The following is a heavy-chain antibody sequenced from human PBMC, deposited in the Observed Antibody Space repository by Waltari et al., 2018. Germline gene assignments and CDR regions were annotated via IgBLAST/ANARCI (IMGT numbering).Heavy chain of an antibody. CDR1: GDSISSYY. J-gene: IGHJ5*02. CDR2: VSYSETT. D-gene: IGHD3-10*01. CDR3: ARRVAMVAPSGIGSWLDP. Sequence: QVQLQESGPGLVRPSETLSLTCTVSGDSISSYYWNWIRQPPGSQLEWIGHVSYSETTIYNPSLESLVTISLDTSKDQFSLELTSVTAADTAVYYCARRVAMVAPSGIGSWLDPWGQGTLVTVSS. V-gene: IGHV4-59*08.